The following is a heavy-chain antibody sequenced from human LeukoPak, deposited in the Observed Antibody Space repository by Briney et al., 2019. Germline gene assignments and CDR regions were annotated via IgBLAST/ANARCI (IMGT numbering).Heavy chain of an antibody. V-gene: IGHV4-39*01. CDR2: IYYTGST. D-gene: IGHD6-19*01. Sequence: PSETLSLTCSVSGASLSTSPYYWGWIRQPPGKGLEWIGNIYYTGSTYYNVSLNSRVTISIDTSKNLFSLRLNSMTAADTAVYYCVSSSAWYRGFDYWGQGTLVTVSS. J-gene: IGHJ4*02. CDR3: VSSSAWYRGFDY. CDR1: GASLSTSPYY.